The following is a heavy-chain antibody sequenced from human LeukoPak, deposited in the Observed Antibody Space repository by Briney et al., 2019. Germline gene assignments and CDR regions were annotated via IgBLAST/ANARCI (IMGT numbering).Heavy chain of an antibody. CDR2: ISSSSSYI. J-gene: IGHJ4*02. CDR3: AREAPYDFWSGLVLYYFDY. Sequence: GGSLRLSCAASGFTFSSYIMNWVRQAPGKGLEWVSSISSSSSYIYYADSVKGRFTISRDNAKNSLYLQMNSLRAEDTAVYYCAREAPYDFWSGLVLYYFDYWGQGTLVTVSS. D-gene: IGHD3-3*01. V-gene: IGHV3-21*01. CDR1: GFTFSSYI.